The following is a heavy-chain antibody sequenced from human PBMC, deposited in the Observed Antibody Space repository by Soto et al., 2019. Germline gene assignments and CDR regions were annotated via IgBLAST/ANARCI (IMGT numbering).Heavy chain of an antibody. J-gene: IGHJ5*02. D-gene: IGHD6-19*01. V-gene: IGHV3-30-3*01. CDR2: ISYDGSNK. CDR1: GFTFSLYA. Sequence: GRSLRLSFSASGFTFSLYAMHWVRPAPGKGLEWVAVISYDGSNKYYADSVKGRFTISRDNSKNTLYLQMNSLRAEDTAVYYCARDGDSSGWSEDNWFDPWGQGTLVNVSS. CDR3: ARDGDSSGWSEDNWFDP.